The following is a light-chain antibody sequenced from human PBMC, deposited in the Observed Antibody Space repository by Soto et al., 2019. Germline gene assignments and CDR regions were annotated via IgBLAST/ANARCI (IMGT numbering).Light chain of an antibody. CDR2: KAS. CDR3: QQYNSYPYT. J-gene: IGKJ2*01. V-gene: IGKV1-5*03. Sequence: DIQMTQSPSTLSASVGDRVTITCRASQSISSWLAWYQQKPGKAPKLLIYKASSLESGVPSRFSGSGSRTEFTLTISCLQPDDFATDYCQQYNSYPYTFGQGTKLEIK. CDR1: QSISSW.